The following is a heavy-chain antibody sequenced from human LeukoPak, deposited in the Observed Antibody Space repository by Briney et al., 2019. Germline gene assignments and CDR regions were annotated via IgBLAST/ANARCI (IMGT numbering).Heavy chain of an antibody. CDR2: INHSGST. J-gene: IGHJ4*02. D-gene: IGHD3-22*01. V-gene: IGHV4-34*01. CDR3: AGSYDSSGYYDY. Sequence: RASETLSLTCAVYGGSFSGYYWSWIRQPPGKGLEWIGEINHSGSTNYNPSPKSRVTISVDTSKNQFSLKLSSVTAADTAVYYCAGSYDSSGYYDYWGQGTLVTVSS. CDR1: GGSFSGYY.